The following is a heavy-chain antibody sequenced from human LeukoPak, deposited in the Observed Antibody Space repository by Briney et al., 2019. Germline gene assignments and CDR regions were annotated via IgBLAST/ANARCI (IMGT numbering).Heavy chain of an antibody. CDR2: IRYDGSNK. V-gene: IGHV3-30*02. CDR3: AKWGRGIVATIGGYYYGMDV. CDR1: GFTFSSYG. J-gene: IGHJ6*02. Sequence: GGSLRLSCAASGFTFSSYGMHWVRQAPGKGLEWVAFIRYDGSNKYYADSVKGRFTISRDNSKNTLYLQMNSLRAEDTAVYYCAKWGRGIVATIGGYYYGMDVWGQGTTVTVSS. D-gene: IGHD5-12*01.